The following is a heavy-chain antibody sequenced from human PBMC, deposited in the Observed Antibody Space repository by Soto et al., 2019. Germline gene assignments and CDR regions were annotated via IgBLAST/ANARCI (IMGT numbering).Heavy chain of an antibody. Sequence: GGSLRLSCAASGFTFSSYSMNWVRQAPGKGLEWVSSISSSSSYIYYADSVKGRFTISRDNAKNSLYLQMNSLRAEDTAVYYCARDGRSFLYCSSTSCYYSEYYYMDVWGKGTTVTVSS. J-gene: IGHJ6*03. D-gene: IGHD2-2*01. V-gene: IGHV3-21*01. CDR2: ISSSSSYI. CDR3: ARDGRSFLYCSSTSCYYSEYYYMDV. CDR1: GFTFSSYS.